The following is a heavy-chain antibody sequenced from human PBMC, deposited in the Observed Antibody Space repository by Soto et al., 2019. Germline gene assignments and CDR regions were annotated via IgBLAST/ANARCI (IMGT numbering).Heavy chain of an antibody. Sequence: SETLSLTCAVYGGSFSGYYWSWIRQPPGKGLEWIGEINHSGSTNYNPSLKSRVTISVDTSKNQFSLKLSSVTAADTAVYYCARGPEITMVTGVYYYYYGMDVWGQGTTVTVSS. CDR1: GGSFSGYY. V-gene: IGHV4-34*01. D-gene: IGHD3-10*01. J-gene: IGHJ6*02. CDR3: ARGPEITMVTGVYYYYYGMDV. CDR2: INHSGST.